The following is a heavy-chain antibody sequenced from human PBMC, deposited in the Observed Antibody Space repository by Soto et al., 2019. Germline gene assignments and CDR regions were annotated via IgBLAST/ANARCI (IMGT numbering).Heavy chain of an antibody. V-gene: IGHV1-24*01. CDR3: ATGWLGPYYFDY. D-gene: IGHD6-19*01. CDR2: FDPEDGET. Sequence: VSVKVSCKVSGYTLTELSMHWVRQAPGKGLEWMGGFDPEDGETIYAQKFQGRVTMTEDTSTDTAYMELSSLRSEDTAVYYCATGWLGPYYFDYWGQGTLVTVSS. J-gene: IGHJ4*02. CDR1: GYTLTELS.